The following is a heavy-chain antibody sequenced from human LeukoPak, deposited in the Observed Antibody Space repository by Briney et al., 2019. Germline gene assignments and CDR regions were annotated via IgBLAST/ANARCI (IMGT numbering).Heavy chain of an antibody. J-gene: IGHJ4*02. Sequence: GASVKVSCKASGYTFTGYYMHWVRQAPGQGLEWMGWINPNSGGTNYAQKFQGRVTMTRDTSISTAYMELSRLRSDDTAVYYCASWPSLFGVVYDQDGYWGQGTLVTVSS. D-gene: IGHD3-3*01. V-gene: IGHV1-2*02. CDR3: ASWPSLFGVVYDQDGY. CDR2: INPNSGGT. CDR1: GYTFTGYY.